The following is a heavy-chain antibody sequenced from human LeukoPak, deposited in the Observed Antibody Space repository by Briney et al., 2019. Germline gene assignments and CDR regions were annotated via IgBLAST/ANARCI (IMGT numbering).Heavy chain of an antibody. CDR2: ISSSSSYI. J-gene: IGHJ4*02. CDR3: ARERRWVRGVDY. CDR1: GFTFSSYS. Sequence: GGSLRLSCAASGFTFSSYSMNWVRQAPGKGLEWVSSISSSSSYIYYADSVKGRFTISRDNAKNSLYLQMNSLRAEDTAVYYCARERRWVRGVDYWGQGTLGTVSS. V-gene: IGHV3-21*01. D-gene: IGHD3-10*01.